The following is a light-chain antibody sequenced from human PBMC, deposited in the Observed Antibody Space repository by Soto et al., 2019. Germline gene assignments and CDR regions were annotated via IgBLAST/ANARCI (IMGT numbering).Light chain of an antibody. CDR1: QSVSRNY. Sequence: ESVLTQSRGTLSLYPGQRPTLSYTASQSVSRNYLAWYQQKPGQAPRLLIYGASNRATGIPDRLSGSGSGTDFTLTISRLEPEDSAVYYCQQYGSSGTFGQGTKVDIK. CDR3: QQYGSSGT. J-gene: IGKJ1*01. CDR2: GAS. V-gene: IGKV3-20*01.